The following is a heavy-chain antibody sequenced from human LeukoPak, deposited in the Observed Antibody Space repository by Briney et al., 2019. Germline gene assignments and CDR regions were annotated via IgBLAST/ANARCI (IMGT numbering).Heavy chain of an antibody. CDR3: AKCMSGTGVCLNFDS. V-gene: IGHV3-23*01. CDR2: ISGSDSGT. Sequence: PGGSLRLSCEASGFTFSTYAMSWVRQPPGKGLQWVSGISGSDSGTYYTDSVKGRFTISRDNSKKTVYLEIDNLRAEDTAVYYCAKCMSGTGVCLNFDSWGQGILVTVSS. CDR1: GFTFSTYA. D-gene: IGHD2-8*02. J-gene: IGHJ4*02.